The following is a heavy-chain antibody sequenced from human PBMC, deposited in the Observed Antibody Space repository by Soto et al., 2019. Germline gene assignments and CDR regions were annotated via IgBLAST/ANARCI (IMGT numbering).Heavy chain of an antibody. D-gene: IGHD3-3*01. CDR2: IIGSGGST. CDR1: GFTFSSYA. V-gene: IGHV3-23*01. J-gene: IGHJ4*02. CDR3: AKAEYYDFWSGYRAAQDY. Sequence: PGGSLRLSCAASGFTFSSYAMSWVRQAPGKGLEWVSAIIGSGGSTYYADSVKGRFTISRDNSKNTLYLQMNSLRAEDTAVYYCAKAEYYDFWSGYRAAQDYWGQGTLVTVSS.